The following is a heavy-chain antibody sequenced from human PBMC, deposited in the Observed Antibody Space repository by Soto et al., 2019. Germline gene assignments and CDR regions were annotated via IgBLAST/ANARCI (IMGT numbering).Heavy chain of an antibody. V-gene: IGHV4-59*01. CDR2: ISSSGTT. CDR3: ARGGGTPHNDYEFDY. Sequence: QVQLQESGPGLVKPSETLSLTCTVSGDSISTYYWRWIRQPPGKGLEWIGYISSSGTTNYNPSLKSRVTISVDTSKSRFSLRLSSVTAADTAVYYCARGGGTPHNDYEFDYWGQGTLVTVSS. D-gene: IGHD4-17*01. J-gene: IGHJ4*02. CDR1: GDSISTYY.